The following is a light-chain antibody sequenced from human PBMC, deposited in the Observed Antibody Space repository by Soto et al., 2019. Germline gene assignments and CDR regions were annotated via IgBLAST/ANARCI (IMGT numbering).Light chain of an antibody. CDR3: QQYSTYRT. Sequence: ASVGDRVTIACRASQSISSWLAWYQQKPGKAPKLLIYKASSLESGVPSRFSGSGSGTEFTLTISSLQPDDFATYYCQQYSTYRTFGQGTKVDIK. J-gene: IGKJ1*01. CDR2: KAS. CDR1: QSISSW. V-gene: IGKV1-5*03.